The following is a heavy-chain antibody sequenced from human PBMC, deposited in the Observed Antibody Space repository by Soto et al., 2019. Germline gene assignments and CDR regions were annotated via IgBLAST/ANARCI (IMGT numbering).Heavy chain of an antibody. Sequence: ESGGGVVQPGRSLRLSCAASGFTFSSYGMHWVRQAPGKGLEWVAVIWYDGSNKYYADSVKGRFTISRDNSKNTLYLQMNSLRAEDTAVYYCARLGSGYYFDYWGQGTLVTVSS. J-gene: IGHJ4*02. D-gene: IGHD3-22*01. CDR1: GFTFSSYG. CDR3: ARLGSGYYFDY. CDR2: IWYDGSNK. V-gene: IGHV3-33*01.